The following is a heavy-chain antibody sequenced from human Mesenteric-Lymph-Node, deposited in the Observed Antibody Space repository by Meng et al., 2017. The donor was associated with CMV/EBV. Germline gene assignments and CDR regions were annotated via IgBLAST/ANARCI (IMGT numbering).Heavy chain of an antibody. D-gene: IGHD2-2*01. CDR2: IYYSGGT. V-gene: IGHV4-39*07. CDR1: GGSISSSSYY. Sequence: SETLSLTCTVSGGSISSSSYYWGWIRQPPGKGLEWIGSIYYSGGTFYSPSLKSRVTISVDTSKNQFSLRLSSVTAADTAVYYCARLGYCSSAGCLMNYYYYGMDVWGQGTTVTVSS. J-gene: IGHJ6*02. CDR3: ARLGYCSSAGCLMNYYYYGMDV.